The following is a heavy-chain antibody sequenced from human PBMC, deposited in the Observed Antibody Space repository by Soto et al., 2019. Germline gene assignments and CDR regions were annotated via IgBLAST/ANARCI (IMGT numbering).Heavy chain of an antibody. J-gene: IGHJ4*02. D-gene: IGHD6-19*01. CDR2: TYYRSKWYS. V-gene: IGHV6-1*01. Sequence: QTLSLTCAISGDSVSSTSAAWSRIRQSPSRGLEWLGRTYYRSKWYSDYAVSVKSRITINPDTSKNQFSLQLNSVTPEDTAVYYCARGSYYSGWVWGQGTLVTV. CDR3: ARGSYYSGWV. CDR1: GDSVSSTSAA.